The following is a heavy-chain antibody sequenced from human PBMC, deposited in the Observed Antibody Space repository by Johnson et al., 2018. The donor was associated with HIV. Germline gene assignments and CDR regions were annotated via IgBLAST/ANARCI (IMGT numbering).Heavy chain of an antibody. Sequence: VQLVESGGGVVRPGGSLRLSCAASGFTFDDYGMSWVRQAPGKGLEWVSGINWNGGSIDYADSVKGRFTISRDNAKNSLYLQMNSLRAEDTALYYCVKDSGISIAGPGAFDIWGQGTMVTVSS. CDR2: INWNGGSI. CDR3: VKDSGISIAGPGAFDI. D-gene: IGHD6-6*01. J-gene: IGHJ3*02. V-gene: IGHV3-20*04. CDR1: GFTFDDYG.